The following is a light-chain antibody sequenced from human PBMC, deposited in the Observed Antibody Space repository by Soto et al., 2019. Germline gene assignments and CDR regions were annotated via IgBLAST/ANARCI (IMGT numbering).Light chain of an antibody. V-gene: IGKV3-15*01. Sequence: EIRMTHSPAALSVSPGERATLSCRARQSVSSNLAWYQHKPGQAPRLLIYGASTRATGIPARFSGSGSGTEFTLTISSLQSEDFAVYYCQQYNNWPLLTFGPGTRLEI. J-gene: IGKJ5*01. CDR1: QSVSSN. CDR2: GAS. CDR3: QQYNNWPLLT.